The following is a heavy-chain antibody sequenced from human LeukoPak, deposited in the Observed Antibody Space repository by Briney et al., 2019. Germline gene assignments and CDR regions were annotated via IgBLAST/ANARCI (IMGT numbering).Heavy chain of an antibody. CDR3: ARGGKKTAMVTS. D-gene: IGHD5-18*01. Sequence: SQTLSLTCTVSGGSISSGGYFWNWIRQLPGKGLEWTGYIYSSGSTYNPSLKSRVIISLDTSKNQFSLKLNSVTAADTAVYYCARGGKKTAMVTSWGQGTLVTVSS. CDR2: IYSSGST. V-gene: IGHV4-31*03. CDR1: GGSISSGGYF. J-gene: IGHJ4*02.